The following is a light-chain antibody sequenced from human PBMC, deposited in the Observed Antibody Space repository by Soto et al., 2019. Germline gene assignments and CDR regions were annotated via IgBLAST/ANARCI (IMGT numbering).Light chain of an antibody. CDR3: QVYHWSLTWT. CDR2: GAS. CDR1: EPVSTSF. Sequence: EIVMTQSPATLSVSPGERATLSCRSSEPVSTSFLAWYQQKRGQPPRLLIYGASTRATGVPDRFSGSGSGTDFTLTISELDPEDFAVYYCQVYHWSLTWTFGPGTKVDIK. V-gene: IGKV3-20*01. J-gene: IGKJ1*01.